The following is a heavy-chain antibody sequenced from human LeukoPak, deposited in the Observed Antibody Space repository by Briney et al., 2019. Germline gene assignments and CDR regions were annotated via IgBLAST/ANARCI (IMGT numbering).Heavy chain of an antibody. CDR2: LTYTGGTT. CDR3: AKSNSATIDGWYFDL. CDR1: GFAFNTCA. D-gene: IGHD5-24*01. V-gene: IGHV3-23*01. Sequence: QPGGSLRLSCVASGFAFNTCAMTWVRQAPGKGLEWVSSLTYTGGTTYYADSVKGRFTISRDNSKNTLYLQMNSLRAEDTAVYYCAKSNSATIDGWYFDLWGRGTLVTVSS. J-gene: IGHJ2*01.